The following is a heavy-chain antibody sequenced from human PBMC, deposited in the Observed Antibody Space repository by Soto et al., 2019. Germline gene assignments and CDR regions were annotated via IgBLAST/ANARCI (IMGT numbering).Heavy chain of an antibody. Sequence: SETLSLTCTVSGGSISSYYWSWIRQPPGKGLEWIGYIYYSGSTNYNPSLKSRVTISVDTSKNQFSLKLSSVTAADTAVYYCARWVDGYNSKFDYWGQGTLVTVSS. D-gene: IGHD5-12*01. J-gene: IGHJ4*02. CDR1: GGSISSYY. V-gene: IGHV4-59*01. CDR2: IYYSGST. CDR3: ARWVDGYNSKFDY.